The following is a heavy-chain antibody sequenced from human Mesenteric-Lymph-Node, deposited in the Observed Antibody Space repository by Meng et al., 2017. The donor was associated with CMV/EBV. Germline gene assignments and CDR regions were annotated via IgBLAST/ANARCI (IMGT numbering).Heavy chain of an antibody. CDR3: ELSSSWSPLLDPPAGDY. Sequence: GGSLRLSCAASGFTFSSYAMHWVRQAPGKGLEWVAVICYDGSNKYYADSVKGRFTISRDNSKNTLYLQMNSLRAEDTAVYYCELSSSWSPLLDPPAGDYWGQGTLVTVSS. CDR1: GFTFSSYA. V-gene: IGHV3-30-3*01. J-gene: IGHJ4*02. D-gene: IGHD6-13*01. CDR2: ICYDGSNK.